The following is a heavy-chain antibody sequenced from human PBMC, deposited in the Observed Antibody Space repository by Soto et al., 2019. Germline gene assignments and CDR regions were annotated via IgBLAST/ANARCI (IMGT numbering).Heavy chain of an antibody. D-gene: IGHD3-10*01. J-gene: IGHJ4*02. CDR3: AKDLASMVRGVMRLSLVY. CDR2: ISYDGSNK. Sequence: GGSLRLSCAASGFTFSSYGMHWVRQAPGKGLEWVAVISYDGSNKYYADSVKGRFTISRDNSKNTLYLQMNSLRAEDTAVYYCAKDLASMVRGVMRLSLVYWGQGTLVTVSS. CDR1: GFTFSSYG. V-gene: IGHV3-30*18.